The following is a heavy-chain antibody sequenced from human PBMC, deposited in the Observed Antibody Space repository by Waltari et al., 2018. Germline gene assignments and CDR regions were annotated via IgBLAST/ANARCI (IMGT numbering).Heavy chain of an antibody. D-gene: IGHD6-13*01. CDR2: IYPGDSDT. J-gene: IGHJ6*02. Sequence: EVQLVQSGAEVKKPGDSLKISCKGSGYSFSNYWIGGVRQMPGKGLEWMGFIYPGDSDTRYSPSFQGQVTISADKSISTAYLQWSSLKASDTALFYCARQISGIASGMDVWGQGTTVTVSS. V-gene: IGHV5-51*01. CDR1: GYSFSNYW. CDR3: ARQISGIASGMDV.